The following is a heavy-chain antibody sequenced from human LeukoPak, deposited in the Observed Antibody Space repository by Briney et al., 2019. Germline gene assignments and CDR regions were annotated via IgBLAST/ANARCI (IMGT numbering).Heavy chain of an antibody. J-gene: IGHJ4*02. CDR1: GFTFSTYW. CDR2: IKEDGSEK. CDR3: ARDGGGCSSTSCYDRLDY. D-gene: IGHD2-2*01. Sequence: GGSLRLSCVASGFTFSTYWMSWVRQTPGKGLEWVANIKEDGSEKYYVDSVKGRFTIFRDNAKNSLYLQMNSLRAEDTAVYYCARDGGGCSSTSCYDRLDYWGQGTLVTVSS. V-gene: IGHV3-7*04.